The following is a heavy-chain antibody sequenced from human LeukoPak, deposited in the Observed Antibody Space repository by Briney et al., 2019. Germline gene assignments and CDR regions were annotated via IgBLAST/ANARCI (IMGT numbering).Heavy chain of an antibody. V-gene: IGHV4-59*01. CDR3: ARDGRYKYYDFWSGYLDYYYYGMDV. Sequence: PSETLSLTCTVSGGSISDNYWSWIRQPPGKGLEWIGYIYYSGSTNYNPSLKSRVTISVDTSKNQFSLKLSSVTAADTAVYYCARDGRYKYYDFWSGYLDYYYYGMDVWGQGTTVTVSS. D-gene: IGHD3-3*01. CDR2: IYYSGST. CDR1: GGSISDNY. J-gene: IGHJ6*02.